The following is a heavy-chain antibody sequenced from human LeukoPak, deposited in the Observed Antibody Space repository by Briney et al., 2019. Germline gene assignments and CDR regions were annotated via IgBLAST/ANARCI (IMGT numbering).Heavy chain of an antibody. D-gene: IGHD3-22*01. CDR1: GFTFSSYG. V-gene: IGHV3-23*01. J-gene: IGHJ3*02. CDR2: ISGSGGST. CDR3: AKQDDYYDSSGYYWGAFDI. Sequence: GSLILSCAASGFTFSSYGMSWVRQAPGKGLEWVSAISGSGGSTYYADSVKGRFTISRDNSKNTLYLQMNSLRAEDTAVYYCAKQDDYYDSSGYYWGAFDIWGQGTMVTVSS.